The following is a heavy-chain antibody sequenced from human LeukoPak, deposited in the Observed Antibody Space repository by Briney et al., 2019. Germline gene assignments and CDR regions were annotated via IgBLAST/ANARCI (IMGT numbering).Heavy chain of an antibody. V-gene: IGHV4-61*02. CDR1: GGSISSGSYY. Sequence: PSQTLSLTCTVSGGSISSGSYYWSWIRQPAGKGLEWIGRIYTSGSTNYNPSLKSRVTISVDTSKNQFSLKLSSVTAADTAVYYCARGVAEARRKTYSGYEGWFDPWGQGTLVTVSS. CDR2: IYTSGST. J-gene: IGHJ5*02. CDR3: ARGVAEARRKTYSGYEGWFDP. D-gene: IGHD5-12*01.